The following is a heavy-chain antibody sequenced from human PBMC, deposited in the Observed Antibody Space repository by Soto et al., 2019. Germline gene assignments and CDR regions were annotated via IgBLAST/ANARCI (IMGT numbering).Heavy chain of an antibody. Sequence: ETLSLTCAVYGGSFSGYYLSWIRQPPGKGLEWIGEINHSGSTNYSPSLKSRVTISVDTSKNQFSLKLSSVTAAETAVYYCARAVFGVVISSYYYMDVWGKGNRVTVCS. CDR3: ARAVFGVVISSYYYMDV. D-gene: IGHD3-3*01. CDR2: INHSGST. CDR1: GGSFSGYY. V-gene: IGHV4-34*01. J-gene: IGHJ6*03.